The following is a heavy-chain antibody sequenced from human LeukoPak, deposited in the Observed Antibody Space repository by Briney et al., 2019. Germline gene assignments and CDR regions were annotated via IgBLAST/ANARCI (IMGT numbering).Heavy chain of an antibody. CDR3: ARATLAAAGITHFDY. Sequence: ASVKVSCKASGYTFTSYYMHWVRQAPGQGLEWMGGIIPIFGTANYAQKFQGRVTITADKSTSTAYMELSSLRSEDTAVYYCARATLAAAGITHFDYWGQGTLVTVSS. CDR2: IIPIFGTA. D-gene: IGHD6-13*01. V-gene: IGHV1-69*06. J-gene: IGHJ4*02. CDR1: GYTFTSYY.